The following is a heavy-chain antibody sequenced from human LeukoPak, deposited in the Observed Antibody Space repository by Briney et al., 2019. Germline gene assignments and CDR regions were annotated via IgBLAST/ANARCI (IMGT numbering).Heavy chain of an antibody. CDR1: GFTFSSYS. Sequence: SGGSLRLSCAASGFTFSSYSMNWVRQAPGKGLEWVSYISSSGSTIYYADSVKGRFTISRENAKNSLYLQMNSLRAEDTAVYYCARDDAMGATIDYWGQGTLVTVSS. CDR2: ISSSGSTI. J-gene: IGHJ4*02. CDR3: ARDDAMGATIDY. V-gene: IGHV3-48*03. D-gene: IGHD1-26*01.